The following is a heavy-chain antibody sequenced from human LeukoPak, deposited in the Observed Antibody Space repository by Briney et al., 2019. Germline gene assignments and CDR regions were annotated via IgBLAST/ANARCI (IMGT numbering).Heavy chain of an antibody. D-gene: IGHD6-13*01. CDR3: ARGYRAAGTASHPYFDY. CDR1: GGSFSGYY. CDR2: INHSGST. J-gene: IGHJ4*02. V-gene: IGHV4-34*01. Sequence: PSETLSLTCAVYGGSFSGYYWSWIRQPPGKGLEWIGEINHSGSTTYNPSLKSRVTISVDTSKTQFSLKLSSVTAADTAVYYCARGYRAAGTASHPYFDYWGQGTLVTVSS.